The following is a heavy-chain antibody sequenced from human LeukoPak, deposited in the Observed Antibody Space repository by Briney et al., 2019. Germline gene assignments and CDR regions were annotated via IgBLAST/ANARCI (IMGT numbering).Heavy chain of an antibody. V-gene: IGHV3-30*02. J-gene: IGHJ6*02. CDR3: AKGLEYCSSTSCYDYYYGMDV. D-gene: IGHD2-2*01. CDR2: IRYDGSNK. CDR1: GFTFSSYG. Sequence: GGSLRLSCAASGFTFSSYGMHWVRQAPGKGLEWVAFIRYDGSNKYYADSVKGRFTISRDNSKNTLYLQMNSLRAEDTAVYYCAKGLEYCSSTSCYDYYYGMDVWGQGTTVTVSS.